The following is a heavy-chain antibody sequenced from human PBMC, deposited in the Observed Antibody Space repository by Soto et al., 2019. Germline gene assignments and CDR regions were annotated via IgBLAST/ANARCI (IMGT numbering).Heavy chain of an antibody. D-gene: IGHD2-15*01. V-gene: IGHV4-4*02. Sequence: SETLSLTCAVSSGSISSSNWWSWVRQPPGKGLEWIGEIYHSGSTNYNPSLKSRVTISVDKSKNQFSLKLSSVTAADTAVYYCATSVVAAILDYWGQGTLVTVSS. J-gene: IGHJ4*02. CDR1: SGSISSSNW. CDR2: IYHSGST. CDR3: ATSVVAAILDY.